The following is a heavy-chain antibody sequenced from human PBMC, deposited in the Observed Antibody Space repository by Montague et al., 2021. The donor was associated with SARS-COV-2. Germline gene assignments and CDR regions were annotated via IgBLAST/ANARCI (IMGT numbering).Heavy chain of an antibody. V-gene: IGHV3-23*03. CDR2: IYSGGSST. J-gene: IGHJ6*02. Sequence: LSLSCSASGFTFGMYAMSWVRQAPGKGLEWVSVIYSGGSSTYYADSVKGRFTISRDNSKNTLYQQMNSLRAEDTAVYYCAKDRDPSSAYGMDVWGQGTTVTVSS. CDR1: GFTFGMYA. CDR3: AKDRDPSSAYGMDV. D-gene: IGHD3-10*01.